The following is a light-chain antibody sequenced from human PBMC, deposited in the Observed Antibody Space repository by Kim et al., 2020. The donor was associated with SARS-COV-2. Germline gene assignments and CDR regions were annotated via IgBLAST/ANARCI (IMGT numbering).Light chain of an antibody. CDR1: QNIATF. V-gene: IGKV1-39*01. CDR2: AAD. J-gene: IGKJ2*01. CDR3: QQSYGSLT. Sequence: LSASVGDRVTIMCRATQNIATFLNWYQQKPGKAPRLLIFAADNLQDGVPSRFSGSGSGTDFTLTITSLHPEDFATYYCQQSYGSLTFGQGTKLEI.